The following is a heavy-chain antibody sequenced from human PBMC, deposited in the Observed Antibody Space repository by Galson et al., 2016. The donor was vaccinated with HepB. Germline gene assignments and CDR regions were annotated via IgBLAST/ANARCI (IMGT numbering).Heavy chain of an antibody. CDR3: AKAGRGWNYIDH. CDR1: GFTFFTYA. Sequence: SLRLSCAASGFTFFTYAMTWVRQAPGKGLEWVSTLDKTGGATYYAGSLQGRFAISRDNSKNTLYLQMNSLRAEDTAVYFCAKAGRGWNYIDHWGQGTLVTVSS. CDR2: LDKTGGAT. V-gene: IGHV3-23*01. D-gene: IGHD6-19*01. J-gene: IGHJ4*02.